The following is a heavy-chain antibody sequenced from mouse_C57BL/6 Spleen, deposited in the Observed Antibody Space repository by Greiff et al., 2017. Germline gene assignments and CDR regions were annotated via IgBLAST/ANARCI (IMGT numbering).Heavy chain of an antibody. V-gene: IGHV1-80*01. Sequence: VQLQQSGAELVKPGASVKISCKASGYAFSSYWMHWVKQRPGKGLEWIGQIYPGDGDTNYNGKFKGKATLTADKSSSTAYMQLSSLTSEDSAVYFGESLRLRDYAMDYWGQGTSVTVSS. J-gene: IGHJ4*01. CDR1: GYAFSSYW. CDR2: IYPGDGDT. CDR3: ESLRLRDYAMDY. D-gene: IGHD2-4*01.